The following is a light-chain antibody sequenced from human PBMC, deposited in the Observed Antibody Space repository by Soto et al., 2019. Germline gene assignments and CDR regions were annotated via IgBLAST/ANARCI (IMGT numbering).Light chain of an antibody. CDR1: RSDVGGYKY. Sequence: HSALTQPASVSGSPGQSITISCTGTRSDVGGYKYVSWYQQHPGKAPKLMIYEVSNRPSGVSNRFSGSESGNTASLTISGLQAEDEADYYCSSYTSSTTPVYVFGTGTKVTVL. J-gene: IGLJ1*01. CDR3: SSYTSSTTPVYV. CDR2: EVS. V-gene: IGLV2-14*01.